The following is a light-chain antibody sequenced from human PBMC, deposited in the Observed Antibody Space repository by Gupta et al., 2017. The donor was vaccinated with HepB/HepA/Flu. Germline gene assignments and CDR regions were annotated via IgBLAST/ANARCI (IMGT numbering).Light chain of an antibody. CDR1: QSVSSY. J-gene: IGKJ1*01. CDR3: QQLSNWPPAT. Sequence: PGERATLSCRASQSVSSYLAWYQQKPGQAPRLLIYDASNRAAGIPARFSGSGYGTDFTLTISSRELEDFAVYYCQQLSNWPPATFGQGTKVEIK. V-gene: IGKV3-11*01. CDR2: DAS.